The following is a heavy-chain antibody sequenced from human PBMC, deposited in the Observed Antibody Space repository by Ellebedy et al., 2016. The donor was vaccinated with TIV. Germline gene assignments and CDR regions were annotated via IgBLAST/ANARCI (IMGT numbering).Heavy chain of an antibody. CDR1: GGSFSGYH. J-gene: IGHJ5*02. CDR3: AKKTGLVRTGLVWFDP. CDR2: FNHSGSS. D-gene: IGHD2-8*01. V-gene: IGHV4-34*01. Sequence: MPSETLSLTCAVSGGSFSGYHWSWFRQPPGKGLEWIGEFNHSGSSNYNPSLKSRVTISVDTSKDHLSLRLSSVTAADTAVYYCAKKTGLVRTGLVWFDPWGQGTLVTVSS.